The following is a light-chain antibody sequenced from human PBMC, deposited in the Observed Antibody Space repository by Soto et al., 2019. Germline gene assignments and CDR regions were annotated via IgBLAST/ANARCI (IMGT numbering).Light chain of an antibody. CDR2: RDS. Sequence: SYELTQPLSVSVALGQTARITCGGNNIGSKNVHWYQQKPGQAPVLVIYRDSNRPPGIPERFSGSNSGNTATLTISRAQAGDAADYYCQVWDSSTARVFGGGTKLTVL. V-gene: IGLV3-9*01. CDR1: NIGSKN. J-gene: IGLJ3*02. CDR3: QVWDSSTARV.